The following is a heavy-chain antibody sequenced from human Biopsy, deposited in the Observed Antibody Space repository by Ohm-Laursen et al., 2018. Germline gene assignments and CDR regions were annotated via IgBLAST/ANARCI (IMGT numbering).Heavy chain of an antibody. J-gene: IGHJ3*01. CDR2: ISPNSGGT. Sequence: SVKVSCKGSGYAVNDYFLHWLRQAPGQGPEWMGWISPNSGGTNYAQKFQGRVTMTTDTSTSTVYLELRRLISDDTAVYYCARDIMNRIAGLVARSDVFDVWGQGNPGHRLL. D-gene: IGHD3-16*01. CDR1: GYAVNDYF. CDR3: ARDIMNRIAGLVARSDVFDV. V-gene: IGHV1-2*02.